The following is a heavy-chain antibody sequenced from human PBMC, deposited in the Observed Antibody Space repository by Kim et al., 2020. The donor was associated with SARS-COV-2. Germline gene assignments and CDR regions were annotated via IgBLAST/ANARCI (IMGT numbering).Heavy chain of an antibody. CDR2: ISGSGGST. CDR1: GLTFSSYA. V-gene: IGHV3-23*01. J-gene: IGHJ6*02. CDR3: AKNWYYYDSSGYQTNRYGMDV. D-gene: IGHD3-22*01. Sequence: GGSLRLSCAASGLTFSSYAMSWVRQAPGKGLEWVSTISGSGGSTYYADSVKGRFTISRDNSKNTLYLQMNSLRAEDTAVYYCAKNWYYYDSSGYQTNRYGMDVWGQGTTVTVSS.